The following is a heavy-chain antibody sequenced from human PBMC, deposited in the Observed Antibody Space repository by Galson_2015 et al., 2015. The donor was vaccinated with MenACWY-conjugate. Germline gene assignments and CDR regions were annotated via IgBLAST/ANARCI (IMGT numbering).Heavy chain of an antibody. D-gene: IGHD1-26*01. V-gene: IGHV5-51*01. CDR3: ARHPPGGRGMDV. J-gene: IGHJ6*02. CDR1: GYDFTTYW. CDR2: IYPRDSET. Sequence: QSGAEVKKPGESLKISCKGSGYDFTTYWIVWVRQMPGKGLEWMGIIYPRDSETTYSPTFQGQVTISADESISTAYLQWSSLKASDIAIFYCARHPPGGRGMDVWGRGTTVTVSS.